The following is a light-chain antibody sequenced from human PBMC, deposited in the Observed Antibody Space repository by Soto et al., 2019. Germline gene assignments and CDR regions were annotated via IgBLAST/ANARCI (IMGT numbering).Light chain of an antibody. Sequence: EIVLTQSPGTLSLSPGERATLSCRASQSVSSSYLAWYQQKPGQAPRLLIYGASSRATGIPDRFSGSESGTDFTLTMSILESDDYAVYYCQKYGSSTYTLGQGTKLEIK. CDR2: GAS. V-gene: IGKV3-20*01. CDR1: QSVSSSY. CDR3: QKYGSSTYT. J-gene: IGKJ2*01.